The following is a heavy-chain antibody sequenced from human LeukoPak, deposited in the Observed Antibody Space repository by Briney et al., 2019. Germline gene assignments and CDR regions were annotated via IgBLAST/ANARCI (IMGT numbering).Heavy chain of an antibody. CDR1: GYTFTSYD. D-gene: IGHD2-2*01. Sequence: GASVKVSCKASGYTFTSYDINWVRQATGQGLEWMGWMNPNSGNTGYAQKFQGRVTITTDESTSTAYMELSSLRSEDTAVYYCARDRDIVVVPAAIGGHGAFDMWGQGTMVTVSS. CDR2: MNPNSGNT. J-gene: IGHJ3*02. CDR3: ARDRDIVVVPAAIGGHGAFDM. V-gene: IGHV1-8*03.